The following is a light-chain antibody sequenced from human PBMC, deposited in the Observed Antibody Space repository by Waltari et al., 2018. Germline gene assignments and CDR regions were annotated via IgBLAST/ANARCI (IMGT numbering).Light chain of an antibody. Sequence: DLQMTQSPSSLSASVGDRVTISCRASKNIRSYLRWYQQKPGIAPKLVIYVASTLQSGVPSRFSGSGSGTNFTLTITSLQAEDFATYFCQASYTTPYSFGQGTKVEIK. CDR3: QASYTTPYS. CDR2: VAS. CDR1: KNIRSY. J-gene: IGKJ2*03. V-gene: IGKV1-39*01.